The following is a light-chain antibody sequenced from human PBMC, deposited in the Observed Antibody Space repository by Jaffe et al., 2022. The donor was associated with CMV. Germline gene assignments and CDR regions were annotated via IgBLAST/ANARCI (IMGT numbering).Light chain of an antibody. CDR3: QQHNNWPWT. V-gene: IGKV3-15*01. CDR1: QSVSDD. J-gene: IGKJ1*01. Sequence: ETVMTQSPATLSVSPGERVTLSCRASQSVSDDLAWYQQKPGQAPRLLIYRASNRATGTAARFSGSGSGTEFTLTISSLQSEDFAVYYCQQHNNWPWTFAQGTKVEIK. CDR2: RAS.